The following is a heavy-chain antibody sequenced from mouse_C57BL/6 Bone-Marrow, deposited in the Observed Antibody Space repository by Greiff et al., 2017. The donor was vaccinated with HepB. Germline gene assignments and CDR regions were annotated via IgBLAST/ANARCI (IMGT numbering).Heavy chain of an antibody. J-gene: IGHJ4*01. CDR1: GYTFTSYW. Sequence: QVQLQQPGAELVKPGASVKLSCKASGYTFTSYWMQWVKQRPGQGLEWIGEIDPSDNYTNYTQEFKGKATLTLDTSSSTAYIPLSSLTSEDSAVYDCARKLRLQAMDYWGQGTSVTVSS. D-gene: IGHD3-2*02. CDR2: IDPSDNYT. V-gene: IGHV1-50*01. CDR3: ARKLRLQAMDY.